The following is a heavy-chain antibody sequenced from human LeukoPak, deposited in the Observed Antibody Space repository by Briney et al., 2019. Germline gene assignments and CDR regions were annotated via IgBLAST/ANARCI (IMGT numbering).Heavy chain of an antibody. CDR1: GFTFSSYG. CDR3: ARNSGTSMEFAY. CDR2: ISYDGSTK. V-gene: IGHV3-30*03. Sequence: GRSLRLSCAASGFTFSSYGMHWVRQAPGKGLEWVAVISYDGSTKYYADSVKGRFTISRDNAKNSLYLQMNSLRAEDTAVYYCARNSGTSMEFAYWGQGTLVTVSS. D-gene: IGHD1-7*01. J-gene: IGHJ4*02.